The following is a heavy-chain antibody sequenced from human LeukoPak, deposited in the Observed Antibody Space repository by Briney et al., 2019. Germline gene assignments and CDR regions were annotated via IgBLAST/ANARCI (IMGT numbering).Heavy chain of an antibody. CDR3: ARDQDSSSGPADAFDI. CDR2: IKQDGSEK. J-gene: IGHJ3*02. V-gene: IGHV3-7*01. D-gene: IGHD6-6*01. CDR1: GFTFSSYW. Sequence: GGSLRLSCAASGFTFSSYWMSWVRQAPGKGLEWVANIKQDGSEKYYVDSVKGRFTISRDNAKNSLYLQMNSLRAEDTAVYYCARDQDSSSGPADAFDIWGQGTMVTVSS.